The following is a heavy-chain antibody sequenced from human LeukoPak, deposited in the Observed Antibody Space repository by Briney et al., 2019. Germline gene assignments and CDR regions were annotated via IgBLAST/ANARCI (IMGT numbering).Heavy chain of an antibody. J-gene: IGHJ4*02. CDR1: GYTFTSYG. CDR3: ARGGCSTTSCYHFDS. CDR2: INPSAGGT. Sequence: ASVKVSCKASGYTFTSYGISWVRQAPGQGLEWMGLINPSAGGTSYAQKFQDRVTMTRDMSTTTVYLGLNSLRSEDTAVYYRARGGCSTTSCYHFDSWGQRTLVTVSS. D-gene: IGHD2-2*01. V-gene: IGHV1-46*01.